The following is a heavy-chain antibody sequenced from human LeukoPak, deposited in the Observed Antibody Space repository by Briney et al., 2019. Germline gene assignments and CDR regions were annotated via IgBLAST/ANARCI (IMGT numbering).Heavy chain of an antibody. CDR1: GFTFGNHY. V-gene: IGHV3-72*01. CDR3: ARDTSASLDY. D-gene: IGHD2-2*01. Sequence: GGSLRLSCAASGFTFGNHYMDWVRQAPGKGLEWISRTQDKAKGYTTQYAASVMGRFTVSRDDSKNSLSLQMNSLKTEDTAVYYCARDTSASLDYWGQGTLVTVSS. J-gene: IGHJ4*02. CDR2: TQDKAKGYTT.